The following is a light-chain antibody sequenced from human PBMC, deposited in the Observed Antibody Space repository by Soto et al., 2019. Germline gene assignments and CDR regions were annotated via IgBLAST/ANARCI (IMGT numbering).Light chain of an antibody. CDR3: AAWDDSLSGSPYV. CDR2: RNN. CDR1: SSNIGSNY. V-gene: IGLV1-47*01. Sequence: QSVLTQPPSASGTPGQRVTISCSGSSSNIGSNYVYWYQQLPGTAPKLLIYRNNQRPSGVPDRFSGSKSGTSASLAISGLRSEDETDYYCAAWDDSLSGSPYVFGTGTKATVL. J-gene: IGLJ1*01.